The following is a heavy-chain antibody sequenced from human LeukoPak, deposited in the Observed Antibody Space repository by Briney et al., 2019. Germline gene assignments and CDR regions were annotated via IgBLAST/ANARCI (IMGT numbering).Heavy chain of an antibody. Sequence: GGSLRLSCAASGFTFSDYYMSWIRQAPGKGLEWVSYISSSGSTIYYADSVKGRFTISRDNAKNSLYLQMNSPRAEDTAVYYCASLPGIAAAGTGNWFDPWGQGTLVTVSS. CDR2: ISSSGSTI. D-gene: IGHD6-13*01. J-gene: IGHJ5*02. CDR1: GFTFSDYY. V-gene: IGHV3-11*04. CDR3: ASLPGIAAAGTGNWFDP.